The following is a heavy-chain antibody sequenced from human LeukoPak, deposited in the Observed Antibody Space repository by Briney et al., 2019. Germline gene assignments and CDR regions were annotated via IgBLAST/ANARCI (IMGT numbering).Heavy chain of an antibody. D-gene: IGHD5-24*01. CDR1: GSSFTSYW. CDR2: IYPGDSDT. CDR3: ARRDGYGAYDI. V-gene: IGHV5-51*01. J-gene: IGHJ3*02. Sequence: GESLKISGKGSGSSFTSYWIGGVRQMPGKGLEGRGIIYPGDSDTRYSPSFEGQATISADKSISTAYLQWSSLKVSDTAMYYCARRDGYGAYDIWGQGTMVTVSS.